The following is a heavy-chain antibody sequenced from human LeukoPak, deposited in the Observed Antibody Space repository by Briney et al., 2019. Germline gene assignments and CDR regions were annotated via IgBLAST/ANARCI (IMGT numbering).Heavy chain of an antibody. J-gene: IGHJ4*02. D-gene: IGHD3-22*01. V-gene: IGHV1-2*02. CDR3: ARGDQRITMIVALDY. CDR2: INPNSGGT. Sequence: ASVKVSCKASGYTFTGYYMHWVRQAPGQGLEWMGWINPNSGGTNYAQKFQGRVTMTRDTSISTAYMELSRLRSDDTAVYYCARGDQRITMIVALDYWGQGTLVTVSS. CDR1: GYTFTGYY.